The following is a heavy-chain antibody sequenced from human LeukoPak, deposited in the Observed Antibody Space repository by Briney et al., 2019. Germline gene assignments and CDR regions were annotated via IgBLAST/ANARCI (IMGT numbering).Heavy chain of an antibody. D-gene: IGHD2-15*01. V-gene: IGHV1-18*01. CDR2: ISGYDGNS. CDR1: GYTFTSYG. Sequence: ASVKVSCKASGYTFTSYGITRVRQAPGQGLEWMGWISGYDGNSRYAPNLQDRVTMTIDTSTTTAYMELRNLRSDDTAVYYCARGGHGLYCDPWGQGTMVTVSA. J-gene: IGHJ5*02. CDR3: ARGGHGLYCDP.